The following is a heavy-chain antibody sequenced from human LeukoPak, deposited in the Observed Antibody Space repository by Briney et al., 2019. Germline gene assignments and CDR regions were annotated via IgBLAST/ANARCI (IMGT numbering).Heavy chain of an antibody. CDR2: IKYGGSAT. CDR1: GFTFSNYW. D-gene: IGHD3-3*01. J-gene: IGHJ4*02. CDR3: VSGSLQSGYNFDY. V-gene: IGHV3-74*01. Sequence: GGSLRLSCAASGFTFSNYWMHWIRQVPGKGLVWVSHIKYGGSATNYADSVKGRFTISRDNAKNTLYLQMNSLRAEDTAVYYCVSGSLQSGYNFDYWGQGALVTVSS.